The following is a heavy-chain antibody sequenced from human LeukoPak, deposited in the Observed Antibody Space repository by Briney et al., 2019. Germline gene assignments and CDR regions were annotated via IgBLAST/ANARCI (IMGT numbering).Heavy chain of an antibody. Sequence: GGSLRLSCAASGFTFSSYGMHWVRQAPGKGLEWVAVISYDGSNKYYADSVKGRFTISRDNAKNSLYLQMNSLRAEDTAVYYCARDQPTNWWNSEGSLFDYWGQGTLVTVSS. V-gene: IGHV3-30*03. D-gene: IGHD2-8*02. CDR3: ARDQPTNWWNSEGSLFDY. J-gene: IGHJ4*02. CDR1: GFTFSSYG. CDR2: ISYDGSNK.